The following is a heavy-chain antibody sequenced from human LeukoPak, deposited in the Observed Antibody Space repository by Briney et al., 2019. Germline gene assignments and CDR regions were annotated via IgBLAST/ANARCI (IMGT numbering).Heavy chain of an antibody. CDR3: ASDNGSGSYRY. Sequence: SVKVSCKASGGTFSSYAISWVRQPPGQGLEWMGGIIPIFGTANYEQKFQGRVTITADESTSTAYMELSSLRSEDTAVYYCASDNGSGSYRYWGQGTLVTVSS. CDR1: GGTFSSYA. V-gene: IGHV1-69*01. CDR2: IIPIFGTA. J-gene: IGHJ4*02. D-gene: IGHD3-10*01.